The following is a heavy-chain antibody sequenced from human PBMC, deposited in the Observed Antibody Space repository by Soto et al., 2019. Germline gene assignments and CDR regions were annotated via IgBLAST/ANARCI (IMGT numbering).Heavy chain of an antibody. CDR3: ARHWWSSGSYLVFDS. D-gene: IGHD6-19*01. V-gene: IGHV4-59*08. CDR1: GASTGGYY. Sequence: SETLSITCTISGASTGGYYWSWIRQSPGKGLEWIGYAFSAGSTKYNPSLQSRVAISIDTSKRQFSLKLTSVTAADTALYYCARHWWSSGSYLVFDSWGQGTLVTVSS. CDR2: AFSAGST. J-gene: IGHJ4*02.